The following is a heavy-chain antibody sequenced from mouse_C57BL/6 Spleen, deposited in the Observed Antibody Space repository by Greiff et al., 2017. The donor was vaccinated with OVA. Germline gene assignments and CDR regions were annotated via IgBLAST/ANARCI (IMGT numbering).Heavy chain of an antibody. CDR2: ISSGSSTI. V-gene: IGHV5-17*01. Sequence: EVKVEESGGGLVKPGGSLKLSCAASGFTFSDYGMHWVRQAPEKGLEWVAYISSGSSTIYYADTVKGRFTISRDNAKNTLFLQMTSLRSEDTAMYYCARALLLRYYFDYWGQGTTLTVSS. CDR3: ARALLLRYYFDY. J-gene: IGHJ2*01. D-gene: IGHD1-1*01. CDR1: GFTFSDYG.